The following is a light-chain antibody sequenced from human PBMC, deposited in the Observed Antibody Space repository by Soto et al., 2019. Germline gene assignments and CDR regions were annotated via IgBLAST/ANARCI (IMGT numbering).Light chain of an antibody. CDR3: QQSYDTPRT. J-gene: IGKJ1*01. CDR2: DAS. CDR1: QSVSSY. V-gene: IGKV3-11*01. Sequence: EIVLTQSPATLSLSRGERATLSCRASQSVSSYLAWYQQKPGQAPRLLIYDASNRATGIPARFSGSGSGTDFTLTISSLQPEDFATYYCQQSYDTPRTFGQGTKVDIK.